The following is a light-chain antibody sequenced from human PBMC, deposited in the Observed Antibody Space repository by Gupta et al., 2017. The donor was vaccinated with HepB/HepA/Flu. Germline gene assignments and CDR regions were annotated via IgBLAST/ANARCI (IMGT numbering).Light chain of an antibody. J-gene: IGLJ3*02. CDR2: YDD. CDR1: HVGTKS. V-gene: IGLV3-21*04. CDR3: QVWDSSSDHWV. Sequence: SYVLTQPPSVSVAPGKTARITCGGNHVGTKSVHWYQQKPGLAPVLVIYYDDDRPSGIPERCSGSNSANTPTLTISRVEAGDEADYYCQVWDSSSDHWVFGGGTKLTVL.